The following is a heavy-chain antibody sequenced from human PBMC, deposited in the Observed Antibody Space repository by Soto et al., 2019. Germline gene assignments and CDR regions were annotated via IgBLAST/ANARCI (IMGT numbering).Heavy chain of an antibody. CDR3: ARGHHYYDSSGYQSAFDI. CDR1: GDTFTSYG. CDR2: INAGNGNT. J-gene: IGHJ3*02. Sequence: GASVKVSCKASGDTFTSYGSSWVRQAPGQGLEWMGWINAGNGNTKYSQKLQGRVTMTTDTSTSTAYMELRSLRSDDTAVYYCARGHHYYDSSGYQSAFDIWGQGTMVTVSS. D-gene: IGHD3-22*01. V-gene: IGHV1-18*01.